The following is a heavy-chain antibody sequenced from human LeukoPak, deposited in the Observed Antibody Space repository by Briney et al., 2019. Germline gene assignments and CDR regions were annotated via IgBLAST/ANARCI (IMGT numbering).Heavy chain of an antibody. CDR2: IYSGGFT. CDR1: GFTVSSNY. V-gene: IGHV3-53*01. Sequence: GGSLRLSCAASGFTVSSNYMSWVRQAPGKGLEWVSIIYSGGFTYYAGSVKGRFTISRDTSKNTLYLQMNSLRAEDTAVYYCARGRYSGYDLSFDYWGQGTLVTVSS. D-gene: IGHD5-12*01. J-gene: IGHJ4*02. CDR3: ARGRYSGYDLSFDY.